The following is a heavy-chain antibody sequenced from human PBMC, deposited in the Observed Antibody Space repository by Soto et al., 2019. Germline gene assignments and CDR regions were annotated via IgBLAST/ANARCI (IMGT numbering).Heavy chain of an antibody. CDR1: GGSISSYY. CDR2: IYYSGST. CDR3: ARAKSRRYNWFDP. Sequence: SETLSLTCTVSGGSISSYYWSWIRQPPGKGLEWIGYIYYSGSTNYNPSLKSRVTISVDTSKNQFSLKLSSVTAADTAVYYCARAKSRRYNWFDPWGQGTLVTVSS. V-gene: IGHV4-59*08. J-gene: IGHJ5*02.